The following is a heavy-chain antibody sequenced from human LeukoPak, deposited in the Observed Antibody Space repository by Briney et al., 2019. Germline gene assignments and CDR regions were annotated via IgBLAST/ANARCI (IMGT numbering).Heavy chain of an antibody. CDR2: ISSGSSTI. CDR3: AREYSSGRSFYFDY. D-gene: IGHD6-19*01. Sequence: GGSLRLSCAASGFTFSSYSMNWVRQAPEKGLEWVSFISSGSSTIQYADSVKGRFTISRDNAKNSLYLQMNSLRAEDTAVYYCAREYSSGRSFYFDYWGQGTPVTVSS. J-gene: IGHJ4*02. CDR1: GFTFSSYS. V-gene: IGHV3-48*04.